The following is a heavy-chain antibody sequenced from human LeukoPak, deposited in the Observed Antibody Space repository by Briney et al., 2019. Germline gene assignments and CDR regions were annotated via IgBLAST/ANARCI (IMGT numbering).Heavy chain of an antibody. Sequence: SETLSLTCTASGGSISSSSYYWGWLRQPPGKGLEWIGSIYYSGSTSYNPSLKSRVTMSVDTSKNHFSLILSSVTAADTAVYYCARVERLWFGAFSSNSIPDYWGQGTLVTVSS. CDR1: GGSISSSSYY. CDR2: IYYSGST. CDR3: ARVERLWFGAFSSNSIPDY. D-gene: IGHD3-10*01. V-gene: IGHV4-39*02. J-gene: IGHJ4*02.